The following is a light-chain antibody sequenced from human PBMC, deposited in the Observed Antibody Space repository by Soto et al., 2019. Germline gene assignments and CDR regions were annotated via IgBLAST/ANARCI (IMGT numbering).Light chain of an antibody. J-gene: IGLJ1*01. Sequence: QSALTQPASVSGSPGQSITISCTGTSSDVGGYNYVSWYQQHPGKVPKLMIYDVSNRPSGVSNRFSGSKSGNTASLTISGLQAEDEADYYCSSYTSSSTLYVSGTGTKLTVL. CDR3: SSYTSSSTLYV. CDR1: SSDVGGYNY. CDR2: DVS. V-gene: IGLV2-14*01.